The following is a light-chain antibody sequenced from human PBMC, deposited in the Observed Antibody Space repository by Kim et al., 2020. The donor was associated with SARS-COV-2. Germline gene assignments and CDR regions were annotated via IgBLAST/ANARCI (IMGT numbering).Light chain of an antibody. J-gene: IGKJ1*01. Sequence: AAVGDTVTTACWAGKSISINLTWYQQMPGKVPKRLILAASALQAGVPSRFSGSGSGTDFTLTIRSLQPEDAATYYCQKCNGVPWTFGQGTKVDIK. CDR3: QKCNGVPWT. CDR2: AAS. V-gene: IGKV1-27*01. CDR1: KSISIN.